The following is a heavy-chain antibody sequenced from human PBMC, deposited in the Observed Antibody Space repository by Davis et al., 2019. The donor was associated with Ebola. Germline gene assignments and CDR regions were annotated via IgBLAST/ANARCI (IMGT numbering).Heavy chain of an antibody. J-gene: IGHJ6*02. CDR3: AGGTYYYYGMDV. CDR1: GFTFSSYG. D-gene: IGHD2-15*01. CDR2: ISYDGSNK. Sequence: GGSLRLSCAASGFTFSSYGMHWVRQAPGKGLEWVAVISYDGSNKYYADSVKGRFTISRHNSKNTLYLQMNSLRAEDTAVYYCAGGTYYYYGMDVWGQGTTVTVSS. V-gene: IGHV3-30*03.